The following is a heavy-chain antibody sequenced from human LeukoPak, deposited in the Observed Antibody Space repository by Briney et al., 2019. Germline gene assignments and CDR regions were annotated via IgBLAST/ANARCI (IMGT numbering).Heavy chain of an antibody. CDR2: ISYDGSNQ. CDR3: ARGLGGYNPYFDY. D-gene: IGHD5-24*01. V-gene: IGHV3-30-3*01. Sequence: GGSLRLSCAASEFTFSSYAMHWVRQAPGKGLEWVSLISYDGSNQFYADSVKGRVTISRDNSKNTLYLQLNSLRAEDTAVYYCARGLGGYNPYFDYWGQGTLVTVSS. J-gene: IGHJ4*02. CDR1: EFTFSSYA.